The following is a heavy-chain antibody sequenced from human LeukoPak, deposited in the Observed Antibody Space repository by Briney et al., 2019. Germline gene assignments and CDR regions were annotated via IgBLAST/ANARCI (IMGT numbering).Heavy chain of an antibody. CDR1: GLTFSSYA. Sequence: PGGSLRLSCAASGLTFSSYAMNWVRQAPGKGLEWVSGIKWGGGRTGYADSVKGRFTISRDNAKNSVYLQMNSLRAEDTAFYCARGSGSSWYFYFDYWGQGTLVTVSS. CDR3: ARGSGSSWYFYFDY. D-gene: IGHD6-13*01. J-gene: IGHJ4*02. CDR2: IKWGGGRT. V-gene: IGHV3-20*04.